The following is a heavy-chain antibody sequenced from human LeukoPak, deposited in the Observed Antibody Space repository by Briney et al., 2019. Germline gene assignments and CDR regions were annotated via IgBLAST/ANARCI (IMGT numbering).Heavy chain of an antibody. CDR1: GFTFSNYG. J-gene: IGHJ4*02. V-gene: IGHV3-30*18. Sequence: GKSLRLSCAASGFTFSNYGMHWVRQAPGKGLECVAVISHDGSKDYYADSVKGQFTISRDTSKNTLYLKMNSLRPEDTAVYYCAKDGVGPRGVTPGVDWGQGTLVTVSS. D-gene: IGHD3-3*01. CDR2: ISHDGSKD. CDR3: AKDGVGPRGVTPGVD.